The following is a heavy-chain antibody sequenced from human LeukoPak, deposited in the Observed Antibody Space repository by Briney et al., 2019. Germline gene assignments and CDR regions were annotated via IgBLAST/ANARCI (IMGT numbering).Heavy chain of an antibody. CDR3: AKDRKSGSKKVYYFDY. CDR1: GFTFSSYG. J-gene: IGHJ4*02. CDR2: IRYDGSNK. Sequence: GGSLRLSCAAPGFTFSSYGMHWVRQAPGKGLEWVAFIRYDGSNKYYADSVKGRFTISRDNSKNTLYLQMNSLRAEDTAVYYCAKDRKSGSKKVYYFDYWGQGTLVTVSS. V-gene: IGHV3-30*02. D-gene: IGHD1-26*01.